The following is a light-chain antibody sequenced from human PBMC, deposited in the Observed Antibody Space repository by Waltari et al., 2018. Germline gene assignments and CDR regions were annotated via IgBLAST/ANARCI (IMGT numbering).Light chain of an antibody. Sequence: QSVLTQPPSASATPGQGVTISCSGSSSNLGTNTVTWYQQLPGTAPKLLIYSNTQRPSGVPDRFSGSKSGTSASLAISGLQSEDETDYYCAAWDDSLHGPVFGGGTKVTVL. J-gene: IGLJ2*01. CDR1: SSNLGTNT. V-gene: IGLV1-44*01. CDR3: AAWDDSLHGPV. CDR2: SNT.